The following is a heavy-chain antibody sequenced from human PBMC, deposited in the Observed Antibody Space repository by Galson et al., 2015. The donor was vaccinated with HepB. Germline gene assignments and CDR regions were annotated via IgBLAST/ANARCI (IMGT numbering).Heavy chain of an antibody. J-gene: IGHJ4*02. D-gene: IGHD2-2*01. Sequence: LSLTCTFSGGSIRSSSYYWGWIRQPPGKGLEWIGSIYYSGSTYYTPSLKSRVTISVDTSKNQFSLKLSSVTAADTAVYYCARLGILGYCSSTSCYPNFDYWGQGTLVTVSS. CDR1: GGSIRSSSYY. CDR2: IYYSGST. CDR3: ARLGILGYCSSTSCYPNFDY. V-gene: IGHV4-39*01.